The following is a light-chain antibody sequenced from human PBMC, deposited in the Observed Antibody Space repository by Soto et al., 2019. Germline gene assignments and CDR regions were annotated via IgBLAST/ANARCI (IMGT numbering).Light chain of an antibody. CDR3: ASWDDSLSGGV. CDR1: NSNIGTYT. CDR2: TDY. J-gene: IGLJ3*02. Sequence: QSVLTQPPSASGTPGQRVIISCSGRNSNIGTYTVNWYQQLPGTAPKLLIYTDYKRPSGVPDRFSGSRSGTSASLAISGLQSEYEADYYCASWDDSLSGGVFGGGTKLTVL. V-gene: IGLV1-44*01.